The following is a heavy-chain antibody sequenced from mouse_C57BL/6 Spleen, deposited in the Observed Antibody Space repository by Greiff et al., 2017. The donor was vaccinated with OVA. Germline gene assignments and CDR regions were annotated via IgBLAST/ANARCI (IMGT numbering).Heavy chain of an antibody. CDR2: IYPGDGDT. V-gene: IGHV1-80*01. CDR1: GYAFSSYW. CDR3: AREGDSSGYRFFAY. J-gene: IGHJ3*01. D-gene: IGHD3-2*02. Sequence: QVQLQQSGAELVKPGASVKISCKASGYAFSSYWMNWVKQRPGKGLEWIGQIYPGDGDTNYNGKFKGKATLTADKSSSTAYMQLSSLTSEDSAVYFCAREGDSSGYRFFAYWGQGTLVTVSA.